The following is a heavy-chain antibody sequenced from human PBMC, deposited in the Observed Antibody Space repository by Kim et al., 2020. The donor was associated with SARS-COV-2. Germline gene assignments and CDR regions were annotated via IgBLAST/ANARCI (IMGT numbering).Heavy chain of an antibody. J-gene: IGHJ6*02. CDR3: ARDPSPPLVPAAMPNYGMDV. V-gene: IGHV4-30-4*01. D-gene: IGHD2-2*01. CDR2: IYYSGST. CDR1: GGSISSGDYY. Sequence: SETLSLTCTVSGGSISSGDYYWSWIRQPPGKGLEWIGYIYYSGSTYYNPSLKSRVTISVDTSKNQFSLKLSSVTAADTAVYYCARDPSPPLVPAAMPNYGMDVWGQGTTVTVSS.